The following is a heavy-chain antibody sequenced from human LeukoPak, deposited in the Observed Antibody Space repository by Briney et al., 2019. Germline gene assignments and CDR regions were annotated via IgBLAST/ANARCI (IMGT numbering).Heavy chain of an antibody. J-gene: IGHJ6*02. Sequence: GASVKVSCKASGYTFTSYGISWVRQAPGQGLEWMGWISAYNGNTNYAQKLQGRVTITADESTSTAYMELSSLRSEDTAVYYCAVTHYYDSSGYYYYYYGMDVWGQGTTVTVSS. CDR3: AVTHYYDSSGYYYYYYGMDV. CDR1: GYTFTSYG. CDR2: ISAYNGNT. D-gene: IGHD3-22*01. V-gene: IGHV1-18*01.